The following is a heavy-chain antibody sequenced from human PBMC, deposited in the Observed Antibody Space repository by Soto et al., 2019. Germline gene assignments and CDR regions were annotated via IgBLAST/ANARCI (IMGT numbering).Heavy chain of an antibody. CDR3: ARERYCTNGVCIAGYNWFDP. Sequence: SENLSLTCAVPRGSISSYYWCWIRQPPGKGLEWIGYIYYSGSTNYNPSLKSRVTISVDTSKNQFSLKLSSVTAADTAVYYCARERYCTNGVCIAGYNWFDPWGQGTLVTVSS. CDR1: RGSISSYY. D-gene: IGHD2-8*01. V-gene: IGHV4-59*01. J-gene: IGHJ5*02. CDR2: IYYSGST.